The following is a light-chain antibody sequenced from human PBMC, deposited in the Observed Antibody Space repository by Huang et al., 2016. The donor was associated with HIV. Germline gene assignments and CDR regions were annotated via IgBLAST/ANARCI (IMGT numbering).Light chain of an antibody. CDR2: GSS. J-gene: IGKJ1*01. Sequence: ENLMTQSPSTLSVSPGESATLSCRASQSVFKNLAWYQQKPGQAPKLLIYGSSTRAAGIPDRFSGIGSGTDFTLTISSLQSEDFAVYYCQQYNTSPRTFGQGTKVEV. CDR3: QQYNTSPRT. CDR1: QSVFKN. V-gene: IGKV3-15*01.